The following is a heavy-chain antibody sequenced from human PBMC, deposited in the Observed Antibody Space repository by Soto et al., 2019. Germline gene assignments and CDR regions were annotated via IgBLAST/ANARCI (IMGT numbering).Heavy chain of an antibody. CDR3: ARVVRYYDFWSGPTNWYFDL. D-gene: IGHD3-3*01. V-gene: IGHV3-11*06. CDR1: GFTFSDYY. CDR2: ISSSSSYT. J-gene: IGHJ2*01. Sequence: QVQLVESGGGLVKPEGSLRLSCAASGFTFSDYYMSWIRQAPGKGLEWVSYISSSSSYTNYADSVKGRFTISRDNAKNSLYLQMNSLRAEDTAVYYCARVVRYYDFWSGPTNWYFDLWCRGTLVTVSS.